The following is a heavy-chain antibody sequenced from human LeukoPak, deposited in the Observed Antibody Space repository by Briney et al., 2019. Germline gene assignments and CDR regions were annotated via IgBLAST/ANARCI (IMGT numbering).Heavy chain of an antibody. CDR3: ARDRVDDFTYMDV. D-gene: IGHD1-1*01. CDR2: IHYTGTT. J-gene: IGHJ6*03. Sequence: SETLSLTCTVSGGSINNYYWSWIRQPPGEGLEWIGCIHYTGTTKYNPSLKSRVTISLDTSKNQFSLKPSSVTAADRAMYFCARDRVDDFTYMDVWGKGTTVTVSS. CDR1: GGSINNYY. V-gene: IGHV4-59*01.